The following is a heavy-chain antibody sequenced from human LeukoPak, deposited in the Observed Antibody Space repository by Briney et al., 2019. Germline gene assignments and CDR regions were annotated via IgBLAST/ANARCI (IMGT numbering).Heavy chain of an antibody. D-gene: IGHD5-24*01. J-gene: IGHJ4*02. CDR3: ARGAGYNYPYYFDY. V-gene: IGHV3-7*03. CDR2: IKTDGSET. CDR1: GFNFRDHW. Sequence: GGSLRLSCAVSGFNFRDHWMDWVRQAPGKGLEWVGHIKTDGSETYYVDSLKGRFSISRDNTNNALYLQMNSLRAEDTAVYYCARGAGYNYPYYFDYWGQGTLVTVSS.